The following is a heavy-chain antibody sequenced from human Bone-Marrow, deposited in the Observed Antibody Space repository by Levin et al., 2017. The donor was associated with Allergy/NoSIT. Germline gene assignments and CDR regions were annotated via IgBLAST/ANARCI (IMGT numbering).Heavy chain of an antibody. CDR3: ARRSVYSSGWYIDN. Sequence: GGSLRLSCAASGFTFISYNMNWVRQAPGKGLEWLSSISGSSSYIYYADSVKGRFTISRDNAKKSLTLQMNNLRAEDTAIYYCARRSVYSSGWYIDNWGRGTLVTVSS. J-gene: IGHJ4*02. CDR2: ISGSSSYI. CDR1: GFTFISYN. D-gene: IGHD6-19*01. V-gene: IGHV3-21*01.